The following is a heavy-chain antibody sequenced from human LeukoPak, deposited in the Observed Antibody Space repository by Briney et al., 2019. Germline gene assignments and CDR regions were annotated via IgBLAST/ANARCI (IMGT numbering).Heavy chain of an antibody. CDR1: GLTLSNYG. Sequence: GGSLRLSCAASGLTLSNYGMHWVRQTPGKGLEWVAFMSYDGRNKYHADSVKGRFTISRDISTSTLFLQMDSLRPEDTAVYYCANGPMITFGGLTEREFDYWGQGTLVIVSS. J-gene: IGHJ4*02. CDR3: ANGPMITFGGLTEREFDY. CDR2: MSYDGRNK. V-gene: IGHV3-30*18. D-gene: IGHD3-16*01.